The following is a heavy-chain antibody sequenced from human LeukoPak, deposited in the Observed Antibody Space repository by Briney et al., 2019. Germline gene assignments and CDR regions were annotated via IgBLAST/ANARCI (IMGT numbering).Heavy chain of an antibody. D-gene: IGHD5-12*01. J-gene: IGHJ5*02. CDR1: GGTFSIYA. Sequence: SVKVSCKASGGTFSIYAISWVRQAPGQGIEWMGGIIPIFGTANYAQKFQGRVTITADESTSTAYMELSSLRSEDTAVYYCARPSGYSGNWFDPWGQGTLVTVSS. V-gene: IGHV1-69*13. CDR2: IIPIFGTA. CDR3: ARPSGYSGNWFDP.